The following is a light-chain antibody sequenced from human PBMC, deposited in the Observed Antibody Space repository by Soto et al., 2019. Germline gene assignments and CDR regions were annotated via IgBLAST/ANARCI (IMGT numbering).Light chain of an antibody. J-gene: IGKJ3*01. V-gene: IGKV1-5*01. CDR3: QHYNIF. CDR1: QSISSW. CDR2: DAS. Sequence: DILMTQSPSTLSASVGDRVTITCRASQSISSWLAWYQQKPGQAPKLLIYDASTLESGVPSRFSGSGSGTAFTLPTSGLQPDNFAFYSGQHYNIFFGPGTKGDIK.